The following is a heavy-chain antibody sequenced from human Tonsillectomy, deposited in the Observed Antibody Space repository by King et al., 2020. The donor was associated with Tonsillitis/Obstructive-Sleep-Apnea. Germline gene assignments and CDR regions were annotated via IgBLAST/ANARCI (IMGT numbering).Heavy chain of an antibody. J-gene: IGHJ4*02. CDR3: ARNPRREWSSTSCYAYFDY. Sequence: VQLVESGGGLVQPGGSLRLSCAASGFTFSSYSMNWVRQAPGKGLEWVSYISSSSSTIYYADSVKGRFTISRDNAKNSLYLQMNSLRDEDTAVYYCARNPRREWSSTSCYAYFDYWGQGTLVTVSS. CDR1: GFTFSSYS. CDR2: ISSSSSTI. D-gene: IGHD2-2*01. V-gene: IGHV3-48*02.